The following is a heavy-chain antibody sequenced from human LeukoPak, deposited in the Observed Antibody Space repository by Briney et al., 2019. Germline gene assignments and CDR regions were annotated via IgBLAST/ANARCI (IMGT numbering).Heavy chain of an antibody. V-gene: IGHV3-66*01. CDR2: IYSGGST. CDR3: ARAYSGYDYFDY. D-gene: IGHD5-12*01. CDR1: GFTVSSNY. J-gene: IGHJ4*02. Sequence: GGSLRLSCAASGFTVSSNYMSWVRQAPGQGLEWVSVIYSGGSTYYADSVKGRFTISRDNSKNTLYLQMNSLRAEDTAVYYCARAYSGYDYFDYWGQGTLVTVSS.